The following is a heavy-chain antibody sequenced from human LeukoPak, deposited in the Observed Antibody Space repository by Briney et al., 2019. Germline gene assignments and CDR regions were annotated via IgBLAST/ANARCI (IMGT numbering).Heavy chain of an antibody. CDR1: GGSISSYY. D-gene: IGHD5-24*01. J-gene: IGHJ6*02. CDR2: IYYSGST. CDR3: ARDQGWQPWYYYGMDV. Sequence: PSETLSLTCTVSGGSISSYYWSWIRQPPGKGLEWIGYIYYSGSTNYNPSLKSRVTISVDTSKNQFSLKLSSVTAADTAVYYCARDQGWQPWYYYGMDVWGQGTTVTVSS. V-gene: IGHV4-59*12.